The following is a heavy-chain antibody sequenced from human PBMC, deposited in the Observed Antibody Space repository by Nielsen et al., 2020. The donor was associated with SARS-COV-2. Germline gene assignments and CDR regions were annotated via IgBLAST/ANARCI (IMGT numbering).Heavy chain of an antibody. Sequence: SETLSLTCTVSGGSISSGGYYWSWIRQHPGKGLEWIGYIYYSGSTYYNPSLKSRVTISVDTSKNQFSLKLSSVTAADTAVYYCARGNLYDGFDNYFEYWGQGTLVTVSS. V-gene: IGHV4-31*03. CDR2: IYYSGST. CDR3: ARGNLYDGFDNYFEY. J-gene: IGHJ4*02. CDR1: GGSISSGGYY. D-gene: IGHD5-12*01.